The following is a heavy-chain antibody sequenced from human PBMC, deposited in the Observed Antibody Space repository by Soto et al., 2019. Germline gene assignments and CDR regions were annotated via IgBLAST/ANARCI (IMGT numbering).Heavy chain of an antibody. CDR1: GGSFSGYY. CDR3: ARTATQCSRTSCYTVSLDF. CDR2: INRDGVT. Sequence: PSETLSLTCTVLGGSFSGYYWGWIRQPPGKGLEWIGEINRDGVTNYNPSLKSRLTISVDTSKNQFSLNLNSVTAADTAVHYCARTATQCSRTSCYTVSLDFWGQGTLVTVSS. J-gene: IGHJ4*02. V-gene: IGHV4-34*01. D-gene: IGHD2-2*02.